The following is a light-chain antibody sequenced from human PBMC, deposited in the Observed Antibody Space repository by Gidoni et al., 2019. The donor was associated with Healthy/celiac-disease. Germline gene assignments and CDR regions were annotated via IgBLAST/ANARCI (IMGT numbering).Light chain of an antibody. J-gene: IGLJ2*01. CDR2: KDS. CDR1: VLAKKY. V-gene: IGLV3-27*01. CDR3: YSAADNNQVV. Sequence: YDLTQPSPVSVSPGQTARITCSGDVLAKKYARWFQQKPGQAPVLVIYKDSERPSGIPERFSGSSSGTTVTLTISGAQVEDEADYYCYSAADNNQVVFGGGTKLTVL.